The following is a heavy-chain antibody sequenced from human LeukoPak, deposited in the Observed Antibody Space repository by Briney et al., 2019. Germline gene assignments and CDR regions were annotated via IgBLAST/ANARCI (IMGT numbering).Heavy chain of an antibody. J-gene: IGHJ4*02. Sequence: SETLSLTCTVSGGSISSSSYFWGWIRQPPGKGLEWIGSIYSSGITYYNPSLKSRVTISVDTSKNQFSLKLSSVTAADTAVYYCARGHYYDSSGYYLPDPFDYWGQGTLVTVSS. D-gene: IGHD3-22*01. CDR2: IYSSGIT. V-gene: IGHV4-39*01. CDR1: GGSISSSSYF. CDR3: ARGHYYDSSGYYLPDPFDY.